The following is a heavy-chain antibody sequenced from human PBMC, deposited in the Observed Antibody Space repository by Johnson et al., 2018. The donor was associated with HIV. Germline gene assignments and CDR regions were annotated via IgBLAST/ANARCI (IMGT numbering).Heavy chain of an antibody. V-gene: IGHV3-66*01. CDR3: ARFRSSNWFDAFDI. Sequence: VRLVESGGGVVRPGGSLRLSCAASGFTVSSNYMSWVRQAPGKGLEWVSVIYSGGSTYYADSVKGRFTISRDNSKNTLYLQMNSLRAEDTAVYYCARFRSSNWFDAFDIWGQGTMVTVSA. D-gene: IGHD6-13*01. J-gene: IGHJ3*02. CDR1: GFTVSSNY. CDR2: IYSGGST.